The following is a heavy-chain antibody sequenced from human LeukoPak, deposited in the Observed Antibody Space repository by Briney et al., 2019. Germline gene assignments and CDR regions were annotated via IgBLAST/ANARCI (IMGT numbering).Heavy chain of an antibody. D-gene: IGHD3-3*01. Sequence: EASVKVSCKAGGHTFSSNYIHWVRQGPGRGLDWMGMFNPGDGTTTSAQRFRGRVTMARDTSKTTFYVQLSGLRSEDTAVYYCASCDFLSGYCPYWGQGSLVTVSS. CDR1: GHTFSSNY. V-gene: IGHV1-46*01. CDR3: ASCDFLSGYCPY. CDR2: FNPGDGTT. J-gene: IGHJ4*01.